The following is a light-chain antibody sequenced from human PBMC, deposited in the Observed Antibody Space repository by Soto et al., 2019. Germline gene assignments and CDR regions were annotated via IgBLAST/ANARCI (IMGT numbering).Light chain of an antibody. J-gene: IGKJ5*01. CDR3: QQYNYWTIT. CDR1: QSINSN. V-gene: IGKV3-15*01. Sequence: VMTQSPATLSVSPGERATLSCTASQSINSNLAWYQKRPGQDPRLLIYGASTRATGIPARFSGSGSGTEFNLTISRLQSEDFAVYLCQQYNYWTITFGQGTRLEIK. CDR2: GAS.